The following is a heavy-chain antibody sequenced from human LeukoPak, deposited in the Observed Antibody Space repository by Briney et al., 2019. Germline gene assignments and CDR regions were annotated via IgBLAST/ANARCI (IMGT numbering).Heavy chain of an antibody. J-gene: IGHJ5*02. Sequence: TGGSLRLSCAASGFTFSSYAMSWVRQAPGKGLEWVSAISGSGGSTYYADSVKGRFTISRDNSKNTLYLQMNSLRAEDTAVYYCAKGILHDYGPPATWTGFDPWGQGTLVTVSS. V-gene: IGHV3-23*01. CDR1: GFTFSSYA. D-gene: IGHD4-17*01. CDR3: AKGILHDYGPPATWTGFDP. CDR2: ISGSGGST.